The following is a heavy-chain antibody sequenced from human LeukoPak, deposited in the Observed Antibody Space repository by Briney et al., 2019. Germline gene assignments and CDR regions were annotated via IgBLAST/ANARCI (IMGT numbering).Heavy chain of an antibody. CDR1: GFTFRSYN. Sequence: GGSLRLSCAASGFTFRSYNMNWVRQAPGKGLEWVSYITGGSTTIYYADSVKGRFTISRDNAKNSLYLQMNSLRAEDTAVYYCARAEYHLFDPWGQGTLVTVSS. CDR2: ITGGSTTI. D-gene: IGHD2-2*01. CDR3: ARAEYHLFDP. V-gene: IGHV3-48*04. J-gene: IGHJ5*02.